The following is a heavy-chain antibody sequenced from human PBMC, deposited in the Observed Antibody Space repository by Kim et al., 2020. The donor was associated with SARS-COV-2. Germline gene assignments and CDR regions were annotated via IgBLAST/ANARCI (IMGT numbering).Heavy chain of an antibody. D-gene: IGHD6-19*01. J-gene: IGHJ4*02. V-gene: IGHV3-23*01. CDR3: VKGRTTGAGSKDFDY. Sequence: ADSVKGRFTTSRDNSRNTVFLQMHSLRDDDKAIYYCVKGRTTGAGSKDFDYWGQGTLVTVSS.